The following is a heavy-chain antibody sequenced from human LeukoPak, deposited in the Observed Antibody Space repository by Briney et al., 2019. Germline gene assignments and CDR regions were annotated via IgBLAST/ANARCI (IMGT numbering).Heavy chain of an antibody. CDR1: GFTFSSYS. V-gene: IGHV3-48*01. D-gene: IGHD6-19*01. Sequence: GGSLRLSCAASGFTFSSYSMNWVRQAPGKGLEWVSYISSSSSTTYYADSVKGRFTISRDNSKNTLYLQMNSLRAEDTAVYYCAKAGRSGWYPGWPFDIWGQGTMVTVSS. CDR2: ISSSSSTT. J-gene: IGHJ3*02. CDR3: AKAGRSGWYPGWPFDI.